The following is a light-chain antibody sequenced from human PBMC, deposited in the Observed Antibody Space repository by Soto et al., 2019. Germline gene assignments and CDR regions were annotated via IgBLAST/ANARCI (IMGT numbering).Light chain of an antibody. J-gene: IGLJ2*01. Sequence: QSALTQPASVSGSPGQSITISCTGTSSDVGSYNLVSWYQQYPGKAPKLMIYEVSKRPSGISNRFSGSKSANTASLTISGLQAEDEGDYYCCSYAGSGTWVFGGGTKVTVL. CDR1: SSDVGSYNL. CDR3: CSYAGSGTWV. V-gene: IGLV2-23*02. CDR2: EVS.